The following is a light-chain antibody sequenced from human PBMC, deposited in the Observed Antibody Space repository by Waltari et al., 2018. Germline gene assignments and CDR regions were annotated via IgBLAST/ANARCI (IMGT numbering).Light chain of an antibody. CDR2: DAA. Sequence: DIQMTQSPSSLSASVGDRVTITCQASQDISNSLNWYQQKPGKAPKVLIYDAANLESVVPSRFSGSGFGTDFTFTISSLQPEDLATYFCQQYHNLPATFGGGTKVESK. CDR3: QQYHNLPAT. CDR1: QDISNS. V-gene: IGKV1-33*01. J-gene: IGKJ4*01.